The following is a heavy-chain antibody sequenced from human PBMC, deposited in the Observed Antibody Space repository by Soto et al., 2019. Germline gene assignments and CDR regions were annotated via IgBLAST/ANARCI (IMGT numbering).Heavy chain of an antibody. J-gene: IGHJ6*02. CDR2: IIPIPGTA. Sequence: QVQLVQSGAEVKKPGSSVKVSCKASGGTFGSYAISWVRQAPGQGLEWMGGIIPIPGTANYAQKFQGRVTMAADESTSTAYMERSSLRSEGTAVYYCARSQGSSTSLEIYYYYYYGMDGWGQGTRVTVSS. CDR3: ARSQGSSTSLEIYYYYYYGMDG. V-gene: IGHV1-69*01. D-gene: IGHD2-2*01. CDR1: GGTFGSYA.